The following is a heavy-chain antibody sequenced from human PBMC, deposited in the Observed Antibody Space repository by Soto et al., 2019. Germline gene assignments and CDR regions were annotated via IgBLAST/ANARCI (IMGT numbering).Heavy chain of an antibody. Sequence: PGGSLRLSCAASGFTFSNYAMHWVRQAPGKGLEWVAVISHDGSNKYYADSVKGRFTISRDNSKNTLFLQMNSLRADDTAVYYCAKDQASGQGSFDSWGQGTLVTVSS. CDR3: AKDQASGQGSFDS. V-gene: IGHV3-30-3*02. J-gene: IGHJ4*02. CDR1: GFTFSNYA. CDR2: ISHDGSNK.